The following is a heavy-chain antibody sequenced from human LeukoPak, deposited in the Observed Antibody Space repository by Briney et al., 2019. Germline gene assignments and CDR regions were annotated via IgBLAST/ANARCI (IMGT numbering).Heavy chain of an antibody. CDR3: ARGPCRVGPAPRGYYYYYMDV. J-gene: IGHJ6*03. CDR2: ITHSGST. D-gene: IGHD2-15*01. Sequence: SETLSLTCAIYGGSFNGYYWSWIRQPPGKGLEWIGEITHSGSTNQNPSLESRVTISGDSSTNQFSLNLTSVTAADTAVYYCARGPCRVGPAPRGYYYYYMDVWGKGTTVTVSS. CDR1: GGSFNGYY. V-gene: IGHV4-34*01.